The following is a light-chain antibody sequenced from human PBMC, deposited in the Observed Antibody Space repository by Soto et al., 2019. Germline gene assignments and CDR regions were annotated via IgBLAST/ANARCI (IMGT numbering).Light chain of an antibody. Sequence: EIVLTQSPGTLSVSPGERATLSCRASQVVVTAYIHWYQHKPGQAPRLLISGASTRASGIPDRFSGSGVGTDYTLTINRLEPEDCAVYYCLLFRGSSTFGPGSRVHI. J-gene: IGKJ3*01. CDR2: GAS. V-gene: IGKV3-20*01. CDR1: QVVVTAY. CDR3: LLFRGSST.